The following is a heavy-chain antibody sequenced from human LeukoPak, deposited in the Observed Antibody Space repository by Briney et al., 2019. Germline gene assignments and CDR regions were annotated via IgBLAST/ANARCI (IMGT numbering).Heavy chain of an antibody. CDR2: ISYDGSNK. CDR3: AGHGAT. Sequence: GGSLRLSCAASGFTFSSYAMHWVRQAPGKGLEWVAVISYDGSNKYYADSVKGRFTVSRDSSKNTLYLQMNSLRAEDTAVYYCAGHGATWGQRTTVTVSS. V-gene: IGHV3-30-3*01. D-gene: IGHD4/OR15-4a*01. J-gene: IGHJ6*02. CDR1: GFTFSSYA.